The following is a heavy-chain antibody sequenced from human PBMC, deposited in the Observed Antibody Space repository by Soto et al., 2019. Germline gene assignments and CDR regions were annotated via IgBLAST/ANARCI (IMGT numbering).Heavy chain of an antibody. CDR2: INHSGST. CDR3: ARGQLGYYDSSDAFDI. J-gene: IGHJ3*02. V-gene: IGHV4-34*01. D-gene: IGHD3-22*01. Sequence: SETPSLPGAVYGGSCSGYYCSWIRQPPGKGLEWIGEINHSGSTNYSPSLKSRVTISVDTSKNQFSLKLSSVTAADTAVYYCARGQLGYYDSSDAFDISCAGTMVSFSS. CDR1: GGSCSGYY.